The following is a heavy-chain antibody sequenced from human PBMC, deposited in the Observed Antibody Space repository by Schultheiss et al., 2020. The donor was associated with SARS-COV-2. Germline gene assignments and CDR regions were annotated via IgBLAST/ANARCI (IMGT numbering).Heavy chain of an antibody. V-gene: IGHV3-48*02. D-gene: IGHD3-3*01. J-gene: IGHJ6*02. CDR2: ISSSSSTI. CDR1: GFTFSSYS. CDR3: ARDSGQTYYDFWSGYLDSYYYYGMDV. Sequence: GGSLRLSCAASGFTFSSYSMNWVRQAPGKGLEWVSYISSSSSTIYYADSVKGRFTISRDNAKNSLYLQMNSLRDEDTAVYYCARDSGQTYYDFWSGYLDSYYYYGMDVWGQGTTVTVSS.